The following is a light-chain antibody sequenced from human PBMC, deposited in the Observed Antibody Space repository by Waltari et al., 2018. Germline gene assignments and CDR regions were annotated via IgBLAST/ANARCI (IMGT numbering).Light chain of an antibody. CDR2: WAS. J-gene: IGKJ2*01. V-gene: IGKV4-1*01. Sequence: IVMTQSPDSLAVSLGERATINCKSSQSVSYSSNNKSCVAWYQQKPGQPPKLRIYWASTRESGVPDRFSGSGSGTDFTLSISSLQAEDVAVYYCQQYYTTPPTFGQGTKLEIK. CDR1: QSVSYSSNNKSC. CDR3: QQYYTTPPT.